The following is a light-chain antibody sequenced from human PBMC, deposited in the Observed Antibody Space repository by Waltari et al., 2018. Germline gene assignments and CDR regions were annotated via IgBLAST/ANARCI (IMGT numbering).Light chain of an antibody. CDR1: SSNIGRKP. CDR3: AVWDDSLNDWV. CDR2: NNN. V-gene: IGLV1-44*01. J-gene: IGLJ3*02. Sequence: QSVLTQPPSASGTPGQRVTIPCSGGSSNIGRKPVNWYQQVPATAPKLLIYNNNDRPSGVPDRFSGSKFGTSASLAISGLQSGDEADFFCAVWDDSLNDWVFGGGTKLTVL.